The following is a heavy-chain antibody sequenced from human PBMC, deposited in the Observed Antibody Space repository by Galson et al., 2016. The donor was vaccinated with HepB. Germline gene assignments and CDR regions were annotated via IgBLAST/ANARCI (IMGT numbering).Heavy chain of an antibody. J-gene: IGHJ5*02. CDR1: GFSLTTTGVG. Sequence: PAPVKPTQTLTLTCNFSGFSLTTTGVGVGWIRQPPGRALEWLAVIYWDDLKRYSPSLKSRLTITKDTSKTQVVLKMTSMDPADTATYYCAQRLDSLVRGRLGWFDPWGQGILVTVSS. CDR2: IYWDDLK. CDR3: AQRLDSLVRGRLGWFDP. D-gene: IGHD7-27*01. V-gene: IGHV2-5*02.